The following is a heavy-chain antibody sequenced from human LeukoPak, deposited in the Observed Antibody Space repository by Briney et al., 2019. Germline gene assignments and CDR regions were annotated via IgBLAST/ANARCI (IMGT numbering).Heavy chain of an antibody. CDR3: ARHPIVGATQSWFDP. CDR1: GYRFMNYW. Sequence: GESLKISFKGSGYRFMNYWIGWVRPMPGKGLEWMGIIYPGDSDTRYSPSFQGQVTISADKSISTAYLQWSSLKASDTAMYYCARHPIVGATQSWFDPWGQGTLVTVSS. D-gene: IGHD1-26*01. V-gene: IGHV5-51*01. CDR2: IYPGDSDT. J-gene: IGHJ5*02.